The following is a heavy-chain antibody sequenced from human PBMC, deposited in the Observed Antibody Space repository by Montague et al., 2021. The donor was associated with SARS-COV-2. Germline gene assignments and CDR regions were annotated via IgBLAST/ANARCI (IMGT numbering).Heavy chain of an antibody. CDR1: GDSVPSNIAT. CDR3: ARIPVGSKYYFDF. V-gene: IGHV6-1*01. Sequence: SGDSVPSNIATWNWIRQSPSRGLEWLGRTYYRSKWYNDYAESVKSRITIDPDTSKHQFSLHLNSVTPEDTAVYYCARIPVGSKYYFDFWGQGTLVTVSS. CDR2: TYYRSKWYN. D-gene: IGHD2-2*01. J-gene: IGHJ4*02.